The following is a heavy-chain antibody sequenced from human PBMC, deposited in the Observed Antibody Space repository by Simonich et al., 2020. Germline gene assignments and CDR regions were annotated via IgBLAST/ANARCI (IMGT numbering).Heavy chain of an antibody. D-gene: IGHD6-13*01. CDR1: GGSISSSSYY. CDR3: ARHAGFAFDI. CDR2: IYYSGST. Sequence: QLQLQESGPGLVKPSETLSLTCTVSGGSISSSSYYWGWIRQPPGTGLEWIGSIYYSGSTYYNPSLKSRGTISVDTAKNQFSLRLSSVTAADTAGYYCARHAGFAFDIWGQGTMVTVSS. V-gene: IGHV4-39*01. J-gene: IGHJ3*02.